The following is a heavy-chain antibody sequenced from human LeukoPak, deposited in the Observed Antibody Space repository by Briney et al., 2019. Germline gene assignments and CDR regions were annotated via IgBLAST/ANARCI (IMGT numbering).Heavy chain of an antibody. CDR1: GYTFTGYY. D-gene: IGHD5-18*01. V-gene: IGHV1-69*02. Sequence: SVKVSCKASGYTFTGYYMHWVRQALGQGLEWMGRIIPILGIANYAQKFQGRVTITADKSTSTAYMELSSLRSEDTAVYYCARVSGYSYVVDYWGQGTLVTVSS. CDR3: ARVSGYSYVVDY. J-gene: IGHJ4*02. CDR2: IIPILGIA.